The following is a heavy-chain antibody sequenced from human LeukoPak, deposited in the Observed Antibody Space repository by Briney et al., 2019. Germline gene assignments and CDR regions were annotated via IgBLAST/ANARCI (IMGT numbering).Heavy chain of an antibody. CDR1: GGSISSHY. J-gene: IGHJ5*02. CDR2: IYYSGST. D-gene: IGHD2-21*01. V-gene: IGHV4-59*11. CDR3: ARELWFANAPGSWLDP. Sequence: KSSETLSLTCTVSGGSISSHYWSWIRQPPGKGLGWIGYIYYSGSTNYNPSLKSRVTISVDTSKNQFSLKLSSVTAADTAVYYCARELWFANAPGSWLDPWGQGTLVTVSS.